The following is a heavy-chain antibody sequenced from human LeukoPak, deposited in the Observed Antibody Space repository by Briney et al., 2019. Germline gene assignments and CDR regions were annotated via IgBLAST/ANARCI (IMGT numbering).Heavy chain of an antibody. V-gene: IGHV3-23*01. CDR3: AKVSGGSGWYDFDY. CDR2: ISGSGGST. J-gene: IGHJ4*02. D-gene: IGHD6-19*01. Sequence: GGSLRLSCAASGFTFSSYAMSWVRQAPGKGLEWVSAISGSGGSTYYADSVKGRFTISRDNSNNTLYLQMNSLRAEDTAVYYCAKVSGGSGWYDFDYWGQGTLVTVSS. CDR1: GFTFSSYA.